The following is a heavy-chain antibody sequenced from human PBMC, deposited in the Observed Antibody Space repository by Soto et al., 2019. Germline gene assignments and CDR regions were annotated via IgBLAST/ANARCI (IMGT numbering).Heavy chain of an antibody. CDR1: GYSFTRYW. Sequence: GASLKISCKGSGYSFTRYWIGWVRQMPGKGLEWMGIIYPGDSDTRYSPSFQGQVTISADKSISTAYLQWSSLKASDTALYCCARRSPTYYYDSSGYPDYWGQGTLVTVSS. D-gene: IGHD3-22*01. J-gene: IGHJ4*02. CDR3: ARRSPTYYYDSSGYPDY. CDR2: IYPGDSDT. V-gene: IGHV5-51*01.